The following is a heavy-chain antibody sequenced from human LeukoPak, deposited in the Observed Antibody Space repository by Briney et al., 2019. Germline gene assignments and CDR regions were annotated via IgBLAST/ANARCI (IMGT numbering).Heavy chain of an antibody. V-gene: IGHV1-2*02. CDR2: INPNSGGT. J-gene: IGHJ5*02. CDR3: ARDPGSGSYYLADFYWFDP. Sequence: GASVKVSCKASGYTFTGYYMHWVRQAPGQGLEWMGWINPNSGGTNYAQKFQGRVTMTRDTSISTAYMELSRLRSDDTAVYYCARDPGSGSYYLADFYWFDPWGQGTLVTVSS. CDR1: GYTFTGYY. D-gene: IGHD1-26*01.